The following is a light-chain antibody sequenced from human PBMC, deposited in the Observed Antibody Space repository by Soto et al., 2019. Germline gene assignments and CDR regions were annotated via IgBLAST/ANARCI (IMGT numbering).Light chain of an antibody. Sequence: EIVLTQSPDTLSLSPGERATLSCRASQSVSSSSLAWYQQKPGQAPRLLIYGASSRATGIPDRFSGSGSGTDFTLTISRLEPADFAVYYCQQYNKWPPLTFGGGTKVEIK. CDR2: GAS. CDR3: QQYNKWPPLT. J-gene: IGKJ4*01. V-gene: IGKV3-20*01. CDR1: QSVSSSS.